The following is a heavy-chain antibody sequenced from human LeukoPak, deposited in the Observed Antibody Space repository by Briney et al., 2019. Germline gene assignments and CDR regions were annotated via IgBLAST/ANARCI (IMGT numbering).Heavy chain of an antibody. Sequence: SETLSLTCTVSGGSISNYYWSWIRQPPGKGLEWIGYIYYSGSTSYNPSLKSRVTILEDTSKNQFSLKLTSVTAADTAVYFCARGGYYGMDVCGQATTVTVSS. D-gene: IGHD3-16*01. J-gene: IGHJ6*02. CDR1: GGSISNYY. V-gene: IGHV4-59*08. CDR2: IYYSGST. CDR3: ARGGYYGMDV.